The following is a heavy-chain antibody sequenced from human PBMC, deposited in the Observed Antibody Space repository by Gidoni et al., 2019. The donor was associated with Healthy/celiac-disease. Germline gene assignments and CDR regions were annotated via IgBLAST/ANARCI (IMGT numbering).Heavy chain of an antibody. Sequence: QVQLQESGPGLVKPSQTLSLTCTVSGGSIRSGGYYWSWIRQHPGKGLEWIGYIYYSGSTYYNPSLKSRVTISVDTSKNQFSLKLSSVTAADTAVYYCARAPGQWLVQSKDAFDIWGQGTMVTVSS. CDR3: ARAPGQWLVQSKDAFDI. CDR1: GGSIRSGGYY. CDR2: IYYSGST. J-gene: IGHJ3*02. V-gene: IGHV4-31*03. D-gene: IGHD6-19*01.